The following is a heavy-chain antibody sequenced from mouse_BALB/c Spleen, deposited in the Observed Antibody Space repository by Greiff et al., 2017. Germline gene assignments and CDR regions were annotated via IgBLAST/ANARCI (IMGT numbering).Heavy chain of an antibody. J-gene: IGHJ2*01. D-gene: IGHD1-1*01. Sequence: VQLQQSGAELVRPGTSVKVSCKASGYAFTNYLIEWVKQRPGQGLEWIGVINPGSGGTNYNEKFKGKATLTADKSSSTAYMQLSSLTSDDSAVYFCARSSYYDFDYWGQGTTLTVSS. CDR2: INPGSGGT. CDR3: ARSSYYDFDY. CDR1: GYAFTNYL. V-gene: IGHV1-54*01.